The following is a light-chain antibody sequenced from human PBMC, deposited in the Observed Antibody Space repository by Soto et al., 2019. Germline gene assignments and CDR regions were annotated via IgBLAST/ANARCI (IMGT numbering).Light chain of an antibody. CDR1: QDISYY. CDR3: QQYDTYPWT. V-gene: IGKV1-16*02. Sequence: DIQMTQSPSSLSASVGDSVTITCRASQDISYYLVWFQQKPGKAPKSLIFGASFLQSGVPSKFRGSGSGTDFTLTITSLQPDDFATYYCQQYDTYPWTFGQGTKVEIK. J-gene: IGKJ1*01. CDR2: GAS.